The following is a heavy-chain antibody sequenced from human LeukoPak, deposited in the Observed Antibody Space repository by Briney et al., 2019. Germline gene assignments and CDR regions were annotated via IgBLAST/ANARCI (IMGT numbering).Heavy chain of an antibody. J-gene: IGHJ4*02. CDR2: IWYDGSNK. CDR1: GVTFSSYG. Sequence: GRSLRLSCAASGVTFSSYGMHWVRQAPGNGLEWVAVIWYDGSNKYYADSVKGRFTISRDNSKNTLYLQMNSLRAEDTAVYYCARAQELLKGELDYWGQGTLVTVSS. V-gene: IGHV3-33*01. CDR3: ARAQELLKGELDY. D-gene: IGHD1-26*01.